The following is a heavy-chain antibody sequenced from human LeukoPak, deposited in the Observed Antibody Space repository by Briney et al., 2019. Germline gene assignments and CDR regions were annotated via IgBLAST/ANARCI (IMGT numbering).Heavy chain of an antibody. Sequence: ASVKVSCKASGYTFTSYDINWVRQATGQGLEWMGWMNPNSGNTGYAQKFQGRVTITRNTSISTAYMELSSLRSEDTAVYYCARANRVVISRTYYYYYMDVWGKGTTVTVSS. CDR3: ARANRVVISRTYYYYYMDV. CDR1: GYTFTSYD. CDR2: MNPNSGNT. D-gene: IGHD3-22*01. V-gene: IGHV1-8*03. J-gene: IGHJ6*03.